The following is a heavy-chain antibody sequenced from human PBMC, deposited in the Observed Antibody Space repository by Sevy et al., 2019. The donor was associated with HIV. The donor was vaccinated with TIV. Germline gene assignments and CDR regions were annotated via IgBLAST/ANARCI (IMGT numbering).Heavy chain of an antibody. Sequence: GGSLRLSCAASGFRFSDSYMSWIRQAPGKGLDWASYISGSGSAMYNADSMKGRFTISRDNAKNSLYLQMNSLRAEDTAVYYCARASGTREWGFYFDSWGQGTLVTVSS. D-gene: IGHD3-3*01. CDR1: GFRFSDSY. J-gene: IGHJ4*02. CDR3: ARASGTREWGFYFDS. V-gene: IGHV3-11*01. CDR2: ISGSGSAM.